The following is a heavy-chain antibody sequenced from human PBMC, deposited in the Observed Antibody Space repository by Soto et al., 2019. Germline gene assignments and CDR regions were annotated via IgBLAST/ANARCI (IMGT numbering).Heavy chain of an antibody. CDR1: SGSISSTIYS. J-gene: IGHJ5*02. V-gene: IGHV4-39*02. CDR3: ARECRGLTCGWSVP. CDR2: IFYSWST. Sequence: QLQLQESGPGLVKPSETLSLTCTVSSGSISSTIYSWDWIRQPPGKGLAWIGSIFYSWSTYYNPSREARVPISVAATKNRFSLAPASVPAADTAVYYCARECRGLTCGWSVPWGQGTLVTVS. D-gene: IGHD2-15*01.